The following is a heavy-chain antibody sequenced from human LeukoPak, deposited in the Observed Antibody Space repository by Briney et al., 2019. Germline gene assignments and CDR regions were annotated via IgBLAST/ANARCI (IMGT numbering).Heavy chain of an antibody. CDR1: GDTLTRLA. D-gene: IGHD6-19*01. CDR3: ASPTSYLAGTGLLFDF. J-gene: IGHJ4*02. V-gene: IGHV1-69*06. Sequence: SVKVSCKPSGDTLTRLALSSVRQAPGLGLEWMGRIVPSFGTTNYAQNFQGRVTIAADKYTSTAYMELSSLKSEDTAIYFCASPTSYLAGTGLLFDFWGQGTLVTVSS. CDR2: IVPSFGTT.